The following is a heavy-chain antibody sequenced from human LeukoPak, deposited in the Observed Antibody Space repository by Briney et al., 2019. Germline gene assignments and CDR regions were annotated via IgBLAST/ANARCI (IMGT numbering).Heavy chain of an antibody. CDR1: GGTFSSYA. CDR3: ARDGQLANAFDI. Sequence: ASVKVSCKASGGTFSSYAISWVRQAPGQGLEWMGRIIPILGIANYAQKFQGRVTITADKSTSTAYMELSSLRSEDTAVYYCARDGQLANAFDIWGQGTMVTVSS. CDR2: IIPILGIA. J-gene: IGHJ3*02. D-gene: IGHD6-6*01. V-gene: IGHV1-69*04.